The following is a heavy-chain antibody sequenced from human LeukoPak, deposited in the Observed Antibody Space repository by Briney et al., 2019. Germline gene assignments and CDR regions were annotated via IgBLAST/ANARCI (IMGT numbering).Heavy chain of an antibody. J-gene: IGHJ4*02. CDR3: ARRGQWPSPNDY. CDR2: IYYSGST. V-gene: IGHV4-39*01. CDR1: GGSISSSSYY. D-gene: IGHD6-19*01. Sequence: PSETLSLTCTVYGGSISSSSYYWGWIRQPPGKGLEWIGSIYYSGSTYYNPSLKSRVTISVDTSKNQFSLKLSSVTAADTAVYYCARRGQWPSPNDYWGQGTLVTVSS.